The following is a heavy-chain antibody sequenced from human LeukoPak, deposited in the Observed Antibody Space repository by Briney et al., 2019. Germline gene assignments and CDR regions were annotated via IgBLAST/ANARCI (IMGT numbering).Heavy chain of an antibody. CDR1: GGTFSSYA. D-gene: IGHD3-16*02. CDR3: ATLKSYYFDY. Sequence: SVEVSCKASGGTFSSYAISWVRQAPGQGLEWMGGIIPIFGTANYAQKFQGRVTITTDESTSTAYMELSSLRSEDTAVYYCATLKSYYFDYWGQGTLVTVSS. J-gene: IGHJ4*02. V-gene: IGHV1-69*05. CDR2: IIPIFGTA.